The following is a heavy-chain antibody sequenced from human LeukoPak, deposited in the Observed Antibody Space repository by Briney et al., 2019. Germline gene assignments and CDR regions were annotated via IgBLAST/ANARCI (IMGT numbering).Heavy chain of an antibody. D-gene: IGHD3-10*01. J-gene: IGHJ4*02. CDR3: AYCAPERFGGYDFDY. CDR2: IYWNDDR. CDR1: GFSLRPSGGG. V-gene: IGHV2-5*01. Sequence: CGPTQVNPPPTLTPSCTFAGFSLRPSGGGVGWMRQPPGKAMVCLPLIYWNDDRRYSPSLKTRLTITNDTSKNQVILTTTNMDPVDTATYYCAYCAPERFGGYDFDYWGQGTLVTVAS.